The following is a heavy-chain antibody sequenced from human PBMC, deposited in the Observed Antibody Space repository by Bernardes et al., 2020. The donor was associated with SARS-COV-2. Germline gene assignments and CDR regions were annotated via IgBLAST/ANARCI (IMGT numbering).Heavy chain of an antibody. V-gene: IGHV4-39*01. D-gene: IGHD1-26*01. Sequence: SETLSLTCSVSGGSIRSSDFYWGWIRQPPGKGLEYVGSVYSDGTTYYNPTLKSRVSISVATSKNQFSLSLSSVTVADTAVYFCVSRQYRGGYSFPFWGQGTLVAVSS. CDR3: VSRQYRGGYSFPF. CDR2: VYSDGTT. CDR1: GGSIRSSDFY. J-gene: IGHJ4*02.